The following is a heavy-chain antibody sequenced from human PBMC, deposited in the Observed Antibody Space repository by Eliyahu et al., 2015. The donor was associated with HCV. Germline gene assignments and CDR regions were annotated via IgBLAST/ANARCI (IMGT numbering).Heavy chain of an antibody. CDR3: ARDGYSSGWYRYYFDY. Sequence: QVQLQQWGAGLLKPSETLSLTCAVYGGSFSGYYWSWIRQPPGXGLEWIGEINHSGXTNYNPSLKSRVTISVDTSKNQFSLKLSSVTAADTAVYYCARDGYSSGWYRYYFDYWGQGTLVTVSS. CDR2: INHSGXT. D-gene: IGHD6-19*01. CDR1: GGSFSGYY. J-gene: IGHJ4*02. V-gene: IGHV4-34*01.